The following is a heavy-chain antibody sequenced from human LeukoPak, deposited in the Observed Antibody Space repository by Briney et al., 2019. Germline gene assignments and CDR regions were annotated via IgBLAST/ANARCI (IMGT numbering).Heavy chain of an antibody. CDR2: INTNTGNP. D-gene: IGHD3-10*01. Sequence: ASVKVSCKASGYTFTSYAMNWVRQAPGQGLEWMGWINTNTGNPTYAQGFTGRFVFSLDTSVSTAYLQISSLKAEDTAVYYCARIGLVRGVIRHHFREWWFDPWGQGTLVTVSS. J-gene: IGHJ5*02. CDR3: ARIGLVRGVIRHHFREWWFDP. CDR1: GYTFTSYA. V-gene: IGHV7-4-1*02.